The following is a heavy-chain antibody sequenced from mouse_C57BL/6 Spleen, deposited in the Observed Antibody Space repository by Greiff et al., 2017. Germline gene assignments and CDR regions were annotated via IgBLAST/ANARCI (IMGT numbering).Heavy chain of an antibody. D-gene: IGHD1-1*01. J-gene: IGHJ2*01. CDR2: ILPGSGST. Sequence: VQLQQSGAELMKPGASVKLSCKATGYTFTGYWIVWVKQRPGHGLEWIGEILPGSGSTTYNEKFKGKATFTADTSSNTAYMQLSSLTTEDSAIYYCRKTVVATRYYFDYWGQGTTLTVSS. CDR1: GYTFTGYW. V-gene: IGHV1-9*01. CDR3: RKTVVATRYYFDY.